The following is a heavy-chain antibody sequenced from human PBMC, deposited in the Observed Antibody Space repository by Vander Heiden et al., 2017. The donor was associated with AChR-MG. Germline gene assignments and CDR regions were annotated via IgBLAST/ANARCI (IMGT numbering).Heavy chain of an antibody. CDR2: TYYSGSS. Sequence: QAHLQEPGPGLVKPSETLSLSCTVYSASIRIHLSSRLRQPPATGLQWMGHTYYSGSSTYNPSLKSRVTISVDTSKNQFSLKLSSVTAADTALYYCARVGDVLTGYYPYYFDSWGQGTLVTVSS. CDR3: ARVGDVLTGYYPYYFDS. D-gene: IGHD3-9*01. J-gene: IGHJ4*02. CDR1: SASIRIHL. V-gene: IGHV4-59*11.